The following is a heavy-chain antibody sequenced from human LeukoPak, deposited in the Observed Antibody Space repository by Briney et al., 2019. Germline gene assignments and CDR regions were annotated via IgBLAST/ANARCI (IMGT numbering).Heavy chain of an antibody. CDR1: GFSFSSYE. CDR2: IISSSGTT. Sequence: GGSLRLSCAASGFSFSSYEMNWVRQAPGKGLEWVSYIISSSGTTYYEDSVKGRFTVSRDNAKNSLYLQMNSLRVEDTAVYYCARIARDYYYMDVWGKGTTVTVSS. CDR3: ARIARDYYYMDV. V-gene: IGHV3-48*03. J-gene: IGHJ6*03.